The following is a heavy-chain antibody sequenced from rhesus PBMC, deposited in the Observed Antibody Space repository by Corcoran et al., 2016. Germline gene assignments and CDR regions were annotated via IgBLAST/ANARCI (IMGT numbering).Heavy chain of an antibody. D-gene: IGHD4-29*01. V-gene: IGHV4S10*01. CDR3: ARDMYGSNY. Sequence: QVQLQESGPGVGKPSETLSLTCAVSGGSISDSYRWNWIRQPPGKGLEWIGYIYGSSTSTNYSPSLKSRVTISKDASKNQFSLNLSSVTAADTAVYYCARDMYGSNYWGQGVLVTVSS. CDR1: GGSISDSYR. CDR2: IYGSSTST. J-gene: IGHJ4*01.